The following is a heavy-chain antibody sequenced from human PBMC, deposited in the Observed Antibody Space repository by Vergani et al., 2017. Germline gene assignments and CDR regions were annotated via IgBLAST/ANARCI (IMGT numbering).Heavy chain of an antibody. CDR3: ARDRSSTNYYDFWSGFDY. J-gene: IGHJ4*02. CDR1: GFTFRSYE. V-gene: IGHV3-48*03. Sequence: EVQLVESGGGLAQPGGSLRLSCAASGFTFRSYEMNWVRQAPGTGLEWVSYISSRGSIYYAESVKGRFTISRDNAKNSLYLQMNSLRAEDTAVYYCARDRSSTNYYDFWSGFDYWGQGTLVTVSS. D-gene: IGHD3-3*01. CDR2: ISSRGSI.